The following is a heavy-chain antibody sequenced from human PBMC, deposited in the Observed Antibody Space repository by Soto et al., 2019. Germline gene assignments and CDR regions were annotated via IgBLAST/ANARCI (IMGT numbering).Heavy chain of an antibody. J-gene: IGHJ6*02. CDR1: GGTFSSYA. Sequence: GASVKVSCKASGGTFSSYAISWVRQAPGQGLEWMGGIIPIFGTANYAQKFQGRVTITADESTSTAYMELSSLRSEDTAVYYCASECCSSTSCDLNYYGMDVWGQGTTVTVSS. D-gene: IGHD2-2*01. CDR2: IIPIFGTA. CDR3: ASECCSSTSCDLNYYGMDV. V-gene: IGHV1-69*13.